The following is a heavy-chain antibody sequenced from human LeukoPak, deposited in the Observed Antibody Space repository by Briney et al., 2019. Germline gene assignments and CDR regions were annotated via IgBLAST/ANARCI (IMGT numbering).Heavy chain of an antibody. Sequence: PSETLSLTCTVSGGSISSYYWSWIRQPPGKGLVWLGYIYYSGSTNYNPSLKSRVTISVDTSKNQFSLKLSSVTAADTAVYYCARDLLVITAPHDAFDIWGQGTMVTVSS. V-gene: IGHV4-59*01. CDR1: GGSISSYY. J-gene: IGHJ3*02. CDR3: ARDLLVITAPHDAFDI. CDR2: IYYSGST. D-gene: IGHD3-9*01.